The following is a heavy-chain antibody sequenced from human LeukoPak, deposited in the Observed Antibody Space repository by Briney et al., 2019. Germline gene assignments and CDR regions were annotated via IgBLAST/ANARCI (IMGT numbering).Heavy chain of an antibody. CDR1: GFTFSTYA. J-gene: IGHJ5*02. V-gene: IGHV3-23*01. Sequence: GGSLRLPCAASGFTFSTYALSWVRQAPGKGLEWVSAISPGGDRIYYADSVKGRFAISRDNSKNTLYLQMHSLRAEDTAVYYCAKSVTADPWGQGTLVTVSS. D-gene: IGHD4-23*01. CDR3: AKSVTADP. CDR2: ISPGGDRI.